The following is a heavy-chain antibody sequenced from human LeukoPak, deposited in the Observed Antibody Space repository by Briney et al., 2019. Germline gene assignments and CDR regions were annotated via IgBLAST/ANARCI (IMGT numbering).Heavy chain of an antibody. V-gene: IGHV4-34*01. D-gene: IGHD2-2*01. J-gene: IGHJ5*02. Sequence: PSETLSLTCAVYGGSFSGYYWSWIRQPPGKGLEWIGEINHSGSTNYNPSLKSRVTISVDTSKNQFSLKLSSVTAADTAVYYCARAPGYCSSTSCPWGQGTLVTVSS. CDR2: INHSGST. CDR1: GGSFSGYY. CDR3: ARAPGYCSSTSCP.